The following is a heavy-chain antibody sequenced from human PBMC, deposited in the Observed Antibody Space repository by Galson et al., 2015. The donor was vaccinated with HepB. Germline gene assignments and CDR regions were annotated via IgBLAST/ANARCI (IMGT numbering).Heavy chain of an antibody. CDR2: ISYDGSNK. D-gene: IGHD3-22*01. V-gene: IGHV3-30*18. CDR3: AKDTPYGDYDSSGYHLDY. CDR1: GFTYSSYG. J-gene: IGHJ4*02. Sequence: SLRLSCAASGFTYSSYGMHWVRQAPGKGLEWVAVISYDGSNKYYADSVKGRLTISRDNSKNTLYLQMNSLRAEDTAVYYCAKDTPYGDYDSSGYHLDYWGQGTLVTVSS.